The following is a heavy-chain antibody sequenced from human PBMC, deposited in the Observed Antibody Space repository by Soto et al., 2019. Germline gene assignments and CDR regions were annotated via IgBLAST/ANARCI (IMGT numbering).Heavy chain of an antibody. J-gene: IGHJ4*02. CDR3: ARAPPMAT. CDR2: IYSGGST. V-gene: IGHV3-53*01. Sequence: EVQLVESGGGLIQPGGSLRLSCAASGFTVSSNYMSWFRQAPGKGLEWVSVIYSGGSTDYADSVKGRFTISRDNSKNTLYLQMNSLRAEDTAVSYCARAPPMATWGQGPLVTVSS. CDR1: GFTVSSNY.